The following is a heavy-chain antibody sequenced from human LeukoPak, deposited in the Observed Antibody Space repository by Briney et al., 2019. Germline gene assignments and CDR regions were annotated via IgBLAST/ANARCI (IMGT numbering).Heavy chain of an antibody. V-gene: IGHV1-46*01. CDR3: ARDGSGSYSAFDI. CDR2: INPSGGST. CDR1: GYTFTGYY. J-gene: IGHJ3*02. D-gene: IGHD3-10*01. Sequence: GASVKVSCKASGYTFTGYYMHWVRQAPGQGLEWMGIINPSGGSTSYAQKFQGRVTMTRDMSTSTVYMELSSLRSEDTAVYYCARDGSGSYSAFDIWGQGTMVTVSS.